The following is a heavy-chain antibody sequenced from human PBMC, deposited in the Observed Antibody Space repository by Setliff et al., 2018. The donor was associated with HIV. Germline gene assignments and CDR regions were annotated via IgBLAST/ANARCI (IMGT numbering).Heavy chain of an antibody. Sequence: PGGSLRLSCAASGFTFSSHAMSWVRQAPGKGLEWVSGISGSGGDTYYAASVKGRFTISRDNSKRTLYLQMSSLRAEDTAVYYCARDNYYDNSGAIGYWGQGTLVTVSS. CDR3: ARDNYYDNSGAIGY. CDR1: GFTFSSHA. D-gene: IGHD3-22*01. J-gene: IGHJ4*02. V-gene: IGHV3-23*01. CDR2: ISGSGGDT.